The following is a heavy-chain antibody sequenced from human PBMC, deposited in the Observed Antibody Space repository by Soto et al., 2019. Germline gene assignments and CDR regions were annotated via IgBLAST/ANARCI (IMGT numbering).Heavy chain of an antibody. J-gene: IGHJ4*02. CDR3: TRGDAAVSGDLY. CDR1: GESITTSNW. D-gene: IGHD6-19*01. CDR2: IYHRGTT. V-gene: IGHV4-4*02. Sequence: QVHLQESGPGLVKSSETLSLTCTVSGESITTSNWCSWVRQPPGGGLEWIGEIYHRGTTNYTPSLKIRATISRDKYNNKFFLKVKSVTAADTAMYYCTRGDAAVSGDLYWGQGILVAVAS.